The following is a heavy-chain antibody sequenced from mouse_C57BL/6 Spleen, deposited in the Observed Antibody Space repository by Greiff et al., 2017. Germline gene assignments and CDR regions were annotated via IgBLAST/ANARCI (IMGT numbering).Heavy chain of an antibody. CDR3: ARYGYDYDSYAMDD. J-gene: IGHJ4*01. D-gene: IGHD2-4*01. Sequence: VQLQQSGAELVKPGASVKMSCKASGYTFTSYWITWVKQRPGQGLEWIGDIYPGSGSTNYNEKFKSKATLTVDTSSSTGYMQLSSLTSEDSAVYYGARYGYDYDSYAMDDWGQGTSVTVSS. CDR2: IYPGSGST. CDR1: GYTFTSYW. V-gene: IGHV1-55*01.